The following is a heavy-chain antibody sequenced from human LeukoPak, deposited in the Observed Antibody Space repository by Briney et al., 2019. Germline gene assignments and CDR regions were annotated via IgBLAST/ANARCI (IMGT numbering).Heavy chain of an antibody. CDR1: GFTFSSYA. CDR2: ISTSGDNT. J-gene: IGHJ4*02. D-gene: IGHD1-14*01. CDR3: ARKVYHRFDY. V-gene: IGHV3-23*01. Sequence: RGPLRLSCAASGFTFSSYAMTWVRQAPGKGLEWVSAISTSGDNTYYADSVRGRFTISRDNSKNTLYLQMNSLRADDTAVYYCARKVYHRFDYWGQGTLVTVSS.